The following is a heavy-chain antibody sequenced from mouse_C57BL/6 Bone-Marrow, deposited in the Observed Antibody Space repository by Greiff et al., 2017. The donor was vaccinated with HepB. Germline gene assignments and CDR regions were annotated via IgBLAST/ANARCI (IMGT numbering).Heavy chain of an antibody. J-gene: IGHJ2*01. CDR1: GYTFTSYW. D-gene: IGHD1-1*01. CDR2: IDPSDSYT. V-gene: IGHV1-50*01. Sequence: QVQLQQSGAELVKPGASVKLSCKASGYTFTSYWMQWVKQRPGQGLEWIGEIDPSDSYTNYNQKFKGKATLTVDTSSSTAYMQLSSLTSEYSAVYYCARDGSITTVVATNFDYWGQGTTLTVSS. CDR3: ARDGSITTVVATNFDY.